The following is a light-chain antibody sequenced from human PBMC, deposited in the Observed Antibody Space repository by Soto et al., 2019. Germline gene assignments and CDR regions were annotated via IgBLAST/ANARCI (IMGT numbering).Light chain of an antibody. Sequence: DIQMTQSPCSLSASVGDRVTITCRASQTISSSLNWYQQKPGKAPDLLIYAASNLQSGVPSRFSGSGSGSDFTLTISSLQPEDFATYYCQQSYSSPQMYTFGQGTRLEIK. CDR3: QQSYSSPQMYT. J-gene: IGKJ2*01. V-gene: IGKV1-39*01. CDR2: AAS. CDR1: QTISSS.